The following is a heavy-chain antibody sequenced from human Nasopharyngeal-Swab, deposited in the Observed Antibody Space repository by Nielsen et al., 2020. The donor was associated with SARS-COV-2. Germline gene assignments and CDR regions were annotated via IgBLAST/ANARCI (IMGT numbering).Heavy chain of an antibody. CDR3: ARSAMVRGPGMDV. Sequence: GESLKISCAASGFTFSSYAMSWVRQAPGKGLEWVSAISGSGGSTYYADSVKGRFTISRHNSKNTLYLQMNSLRAEDTAVYYCARSAMVRGPGMDVWGQGTTVTVSS. D-gene: IGHD3-10*01. CDR1: GFTFSSYA. J-gene: IGHJ6*02. CDR2: ISGSGGST. V-gene: IGHV3-23*01.